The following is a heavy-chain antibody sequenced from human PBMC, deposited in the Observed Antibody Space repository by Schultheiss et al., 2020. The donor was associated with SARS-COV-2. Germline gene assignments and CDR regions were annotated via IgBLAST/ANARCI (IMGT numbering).Heavy chain of an antibody. Sequence: GGSLRLSCAASRFTFSSYAMHWGRQAPGKGLEWVAVISYDGSNKYYADSVKGRFTISRDNSKNTLYLQMNSLRAEDTAVYYCARGEMATITGSRLFLVYWGQGTLVTVSS. CDR1: RFTFSSYA. V-gene: IGHV3-30*04. D-gene: IGHD5-24*01. CDR3: ARGEMATITGSRLFLVY. J-gene: IGHJ4*02. CDR2: ISYDGSNK.